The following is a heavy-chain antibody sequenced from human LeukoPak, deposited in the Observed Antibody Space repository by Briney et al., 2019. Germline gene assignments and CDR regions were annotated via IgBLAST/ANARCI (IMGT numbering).Heavy chain of an antibody. CDR1: GGSLSGSY. D-gene: IGHD2-2*01. CDR2: INHSGRT. CDR3: ARDPCSSINCPLRF. Sequence: SETLSLTCAVSGGSLSGSYCTWVRQSPGEGLEWIGEINHSGRTNYNPSLQSRVTISLDTTRSQFFLILRSVTAADTAVYYCARDPCSSINCPLRFWGQGTLATVSS. V-gene: IGHV4-34*01. J-gene: IGHJ4*02.